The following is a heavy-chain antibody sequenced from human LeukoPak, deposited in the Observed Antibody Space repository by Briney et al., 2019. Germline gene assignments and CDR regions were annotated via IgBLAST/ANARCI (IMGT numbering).Heavy chain of an antibody. CDR1: GFTFSSYA. V-gene: IGHV3-23*01. J-gene: IGHJ3*02. D-gene: IGHD2-8*01. Sequence: GGSLRLSCAASGFTFSSYAMSWVRQAPGKGLEWVSAINGSGGSTYYADSVKGRFTISRDNSKNTLYLQMNSLRAEDTAVYYCAKDMYGHDAFDIWGQGTMVTVSS. CDR3: AKDMYGHDAFDI. CDR2: INGSGGST.